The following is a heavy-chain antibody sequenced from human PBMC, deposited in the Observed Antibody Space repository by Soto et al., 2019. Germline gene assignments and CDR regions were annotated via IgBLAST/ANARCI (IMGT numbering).Heavy chain of an antibody. CDR1: GFTFSSYS. J-gene: IGHJ5*02. D-gene: IGHD1-26*01. Sequence: HPGGSLRLSCAASGFTFSSYSMNWVRQAPGKGLEWVSYISSSSSTIYYADSVKGRFTISRDNAKNSLYLQMNSLRDEDTAVYYCAKDCFSQSFCYYHDRLAVCSRRTTDP. V-gene: IGHV3-48*02. CDR2: ISSSSSTI. CDR3: AKDCFSQSFCYYHDRLAVCSRRTTDP.